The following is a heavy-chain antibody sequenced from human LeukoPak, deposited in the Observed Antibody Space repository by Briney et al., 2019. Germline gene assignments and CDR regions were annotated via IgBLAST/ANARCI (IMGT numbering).Heavy chain of an antibody. Sequence: GGSLRLSCAASGFTFSSNAMSWVRQAPGKGLEWVSVITGNTGSTYYADSVKGRFTISRDNSKNTLSLQMNSLRAEDTAVYYCAKDAVAPGSGGDYFDYWGQGTLVTVSS. CDR2: ITGNTGST. CDR1: GFTFSSNA. J-gene: IGHJ4*02. V-gene: IGHV3-23*01. D-gene: IGHD3-10*01. CDR3: AKDAVAPGSGGDYFDY.